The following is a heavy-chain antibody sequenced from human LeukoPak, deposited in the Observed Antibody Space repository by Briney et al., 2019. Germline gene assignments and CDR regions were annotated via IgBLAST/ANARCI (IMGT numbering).Heavy chain of an antibody. V-gene: IGHV1-8*03. J-gene: IGHJ4*02. Sequence: ASVKVSCKASGYTFTSYDINWVRQATGQGLEWMGWMNPNSGNTGYAQKFRGRVTITRNTSISTAYMELSSLRSEDTAVYYCARGTHGGIVGATDFDYWGQGTLVTVSS. D-gene: IGHD1-26*01. CDR3: ARGTHGGIVGATDFDY. CDR1: GYTFTSYD. CDR2: MNPNSGNT.